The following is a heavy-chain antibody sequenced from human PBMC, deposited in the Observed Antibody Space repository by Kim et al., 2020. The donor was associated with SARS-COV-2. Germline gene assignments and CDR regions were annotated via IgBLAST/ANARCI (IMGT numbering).Heavy chain of an antibody. J-gene: IGHJ4*02. CDR3: ARAPSTVVPHFDY. V-gene: IGHV5-51*01. CDR2: IYPGDSDT. D-gene: IGHD2-15*01. CDR1: GYSFTSYW. Sequence: GESLKISCKGSGYSFTSYWIGWVRQMPGKGLEWMGIIYPGDSDTRYSPSFQGQVTISADKTISTAYLQWSSLKASDTAMYYCARAPSTVVPHFDYWGQGTLVTVSS.